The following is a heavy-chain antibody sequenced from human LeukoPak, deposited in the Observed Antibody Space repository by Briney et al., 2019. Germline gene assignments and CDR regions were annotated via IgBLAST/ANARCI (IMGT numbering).Heavy chain of an antibody. J-gene: IGHJ4*02. CDR3: ARPAYSSSWYYFEY. V-gene: IGHV3-23*01. CDR2: ICNSGGRT. Sequence: GGSLRLSCAASGFTFSRFAMSWVRLAPGKGLEWVSSICNSGGRTYYAESVKGRFTISRDNSKNTLYLQMSSLRAEDTAIYYCARPAYSSSWYYFEYWGQGTLVTVSS. CDR1: GFTFSRFA. D-gene: IGHD6-13*01.